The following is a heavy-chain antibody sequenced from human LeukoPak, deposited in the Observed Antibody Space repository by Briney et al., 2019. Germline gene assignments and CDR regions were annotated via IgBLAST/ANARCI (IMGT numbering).Heavy chain of an antibody. Sequence: GGSLRLSCAASGFRFDDYALHWVRQAPGKGLEWVAVISPDGSNKYYADSVNGRFTISRDNSKSTLYLQMNTLTVGDTAIYHCSNEGGVYLPFADWGQGTRVTVSS. D-gene: IGHD2-8*01. V-gene: IGHV3-30*18. CDR3: SNEGGVYLPFAD. CDR1: GFRFDDYA. CDR2: ISPDGSNK. J-gene: IGHJ4*02.